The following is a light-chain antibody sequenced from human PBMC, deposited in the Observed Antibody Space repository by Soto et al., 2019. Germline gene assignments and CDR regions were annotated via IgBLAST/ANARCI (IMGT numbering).Light chain of an antibody. CDR3: SSYTGAYTLV. J-gene: IGLJ1*01. CDR1: SSDVGAYNY. CDR2: EVS. Sequence: QSALAQPASVSGSPGQSIAISCTGTSSDVGAYNYVSWYQQHPGKAPKLIVHEVSDRPSGVSDRFPGSKSANTASLTISGLQAEDEADYYCSSYTGAYTLVFGTGTKVTVL. V-gene: IGLV2-14*01.